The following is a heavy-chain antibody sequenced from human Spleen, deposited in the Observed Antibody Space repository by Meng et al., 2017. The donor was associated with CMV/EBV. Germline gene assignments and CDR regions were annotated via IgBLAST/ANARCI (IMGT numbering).Heavy chain of an antibody. CDR1: FTFDDYT. CDR3: AKDTSGGWPYWSYFDY. CDR2: ITRDGGTT. V-gene: IGHV3-43*01. Sequence: FTFDDYTMHWVRQAPGKGLEWVSLITRDGGTTYYADSVKGRFTISRDNSKNSLYLQMNSLRTEDTALYSCAKDTSGGWPYWSYFDYWGPGTLVTVSS. J-gene: IGHJ4*02. D-gene: IGHD1-26*01.